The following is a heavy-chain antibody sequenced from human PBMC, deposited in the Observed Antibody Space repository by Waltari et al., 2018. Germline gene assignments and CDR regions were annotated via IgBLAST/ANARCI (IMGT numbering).Heavy chain of an antibody. J-gene: IGHJ4*02. CDR2: SIPIFGTA. CDR3: ARERAFGSVTTYYFDY. Sequence: QVQLVQSGAEVKKPGSSVKVSCKASGGTFSSYAISWVRQAPGQGLEWMGVSIPIFGTANYAQKFQGRVTITTDESTSTAYMELSSLRSEDTAVYYCARERAFGSVTTYYFDYWGQGTLVTVSS. V-gene: IGHV1-69*05. D-gene: IGHD4-17*01. CDR1: GGTFSSYA.